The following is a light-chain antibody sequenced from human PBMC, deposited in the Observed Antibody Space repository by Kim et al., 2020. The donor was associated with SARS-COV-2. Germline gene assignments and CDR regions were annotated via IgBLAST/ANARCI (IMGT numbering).Light chain of an antibody. CDR2: KAS. Sequence: DIQMTQSPSTLSASVGDRVTITCRASQSISNWLAWYQQKPGKAPKLLIYKASTLESGVPSRFSCSGSGTEFTLTINSLQPDDFATYYCQQYGSYTRTFGQGTKVDIK. CDR1: QSISNW. CDR3: QQYGSYTRT. J-gene: IGKJ1*01. V-gene: IGKV1-5*03.